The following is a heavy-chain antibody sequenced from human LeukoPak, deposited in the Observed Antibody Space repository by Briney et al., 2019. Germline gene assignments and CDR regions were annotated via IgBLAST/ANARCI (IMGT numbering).Heavy chain of an antibody. CDR3: ARAVYGDYGNDAFDF. Sequence: GESLKISCKGSGYRFTSYWIGWVRQMPGKGLEWMGIIYPGDSDTRYSPSFQGQVTISADKSISTAYLQWNSLKASDTAMYYCARAVYGDYGNDAFDFWGQGTMITVSS. CDR1: GYRFTSYW. J-gene: IGHJ3*01. V-gene: IGHV5-51*01. CDR2: IYPGDSDT. D-gene: IGHD4-17*01.